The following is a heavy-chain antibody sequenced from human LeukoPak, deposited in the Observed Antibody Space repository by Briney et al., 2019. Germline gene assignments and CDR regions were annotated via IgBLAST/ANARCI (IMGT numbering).Heavy chain of an antibody. CDR2: ISSNGGST. CDR3: VKDFPRYCSSTSCYGYFDY. D-gene: IGHD2-2*01. CDR1: GFTFSSYA. V-gene: IGHV3-64D*06. J-gene: IGHJ4*02. Sequence: PGGSLRLSCSAPGFTFSSYAMHWVRQAPGKGLEYVSAISSNGGSTYYADSVKGRFTISRDNSKNTLYLQMSSLRAEDTAVYYCVKDFPRYCSSTSCYGYFDYWGQGTLVTVSS.